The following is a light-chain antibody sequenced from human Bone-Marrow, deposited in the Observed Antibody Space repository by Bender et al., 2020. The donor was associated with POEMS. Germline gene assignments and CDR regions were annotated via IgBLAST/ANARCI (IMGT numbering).Light chain of an antibody. CDR2: DVT. J-gene: IGLJ3*02. CDR1: SSDIGAYNY. CDR3: AAWEDSLNGWV. V-gene: IGLV2-14*03. Sequence: QSALTQPASVSGSPGQSITIPCTGTSSDIGAYNYVSWYQQHPGNAPKLLIYDVTDRPSGVSNRFSGSKSGNTASLTISGLQSEDEADYYCAAWEDSLNGWVFGGGTKLTVL.